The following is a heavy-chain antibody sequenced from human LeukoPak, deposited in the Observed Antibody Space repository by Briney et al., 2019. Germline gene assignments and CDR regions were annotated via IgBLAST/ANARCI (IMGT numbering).Heavy chain of an antibody. Sequence: PGGALRLSCAASGFTFSDPYMDWVRPPPGKGLEWVDRIKNKPNAYTTECALSVKGRFTISRDDSKISLSLQMNSLKTEDAAVYYCASGSSGWLYWGRGTLVTVSS. CDR1: GFTFSDPY. D-gene: IGHD6-19*01. CDR3: ASGSSGWLY. V-gene: IGHV3-72*01. CDR2: IKNKPNAYTT. J-gene: IGHJ4*02.